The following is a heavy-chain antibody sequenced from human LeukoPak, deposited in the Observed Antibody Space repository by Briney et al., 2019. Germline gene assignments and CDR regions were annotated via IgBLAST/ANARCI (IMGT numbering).Heavy chain of an antibody. CDR3: ARHLRYGMDV. D-gene: IGHD3-3*02. J-gene: IGHJ6*02. Sequence: GGSLRPSYATSGFTFSSYAMSWVRQAPGKGLEWVSAISGSGGSTYYADSVKGRFTISRDNSKNTLYLQMNSLRAEDTAVYYCARHLRYGMDVWGQGTTVTVSS. V-gene: IGHV3-23*01. CDR2: ISGSGGST. CDR1: GFTFSSYA.